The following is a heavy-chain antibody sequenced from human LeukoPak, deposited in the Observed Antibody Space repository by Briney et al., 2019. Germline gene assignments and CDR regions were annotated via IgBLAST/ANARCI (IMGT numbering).Heavy chain of an antibody. CDR1: GFTFGDYA. Sequence: PGRSLRLSCTASGFTFGDYAMSWVRQAPGKGLEWVGFIRSKAYGGTTEYAASVKGRFTISRDDSKSIAYLQMNSLKTEDTAVYYCTSPRVGATDLDYWGQGTLVTVSS. V-gene: IGHV3-49*04. D-gene: IGHD1-26*01. CDR2: IRSKAYGGTT. J-gene: IGHJ4*02. CDR3: TSPRVGATDLDY.